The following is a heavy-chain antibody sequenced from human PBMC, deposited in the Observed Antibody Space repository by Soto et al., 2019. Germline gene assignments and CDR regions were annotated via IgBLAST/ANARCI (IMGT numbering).Heavy chain of an antibody. CDR2: IGRSGETI. CDR3: AKDTSWMVRGVIKY. Sequence: GGSLRLSCVGSGFTFSSFEMNWVRQTPGKGLEWLSYIGRSGETIYYADSVKGRFTISRDNAKSSLYLQMNSLRAEDTAVHYCAKDTSWMVRGVIKYWGQGTLVTVSS. D-gene: IGHD3-10*01. V-gene: IGHV3-48*03. J-gene: IGHJ4*02. CDR1: GFTFSSFE.